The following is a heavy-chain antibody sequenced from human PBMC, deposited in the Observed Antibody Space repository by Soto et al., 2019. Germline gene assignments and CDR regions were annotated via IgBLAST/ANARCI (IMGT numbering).Heavy chain of an antibody. CDR1: GFTFNNYA. J-gene: IGHJ4*02. Sequence: EVQLLESGGGLVQPGGSLRLSCAASGFTFNNYAMNWVRQAPGKGLEWVSSISGSGGSPYYADSVKGRFTISRDNSKNTLYLQMNSLRAEDTAVYYCAKGALGSSSWYDFDYWGQGTLVTVSS. V-gene: IGHV3-23*01. CDR3: AKGALGSSSWYDFDY. D-gene: IGHD6-13*01. CDR2: ISGSGGSP.